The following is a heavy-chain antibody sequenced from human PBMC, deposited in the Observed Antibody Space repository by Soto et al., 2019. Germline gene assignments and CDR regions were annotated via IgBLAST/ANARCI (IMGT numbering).Heavy chain of an antibody. CDR3: AREQRGRGAFDI. CDR2: IYYSGST. Sequence: SETLSLTCTVSGGSISSYYWSWIRQPPGKGLEWIGYIYYSGSTNYNPSLKSRVTISVDTSKNQFSLKLSSVTAADTAVYYCAREQRGRGAFDIWGQGTMVTVSS. J-gene: IGHJ3*02. D-gene: IGHD3-16*01. CDR1: GGSISSYY. V-gene: IGHV4-59*01.